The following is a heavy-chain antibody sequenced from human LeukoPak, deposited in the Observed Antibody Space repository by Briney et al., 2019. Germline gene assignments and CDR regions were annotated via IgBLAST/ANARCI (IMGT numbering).Heavy chain of an antibody. J-gene: IGHJ4*02. Sequence: GGSLRLSCAASGFTFSSYSMNWVRQAPGKGQEWVSAISGSGGSTYYADSVKGRFTISRDNSKNTLYLQMNSLRAEDTAVYYCAKDPGKYFDWLLSSGHYFDYWGQGTLVTVSS. CDR3: AKDPGKYFDWLLSSGHYFDY. D-gene: IGHD3-9*01. CDR1: GFTFSSYS. V-gene: IGHV3-23*01. CDR2: ISGSGGST.